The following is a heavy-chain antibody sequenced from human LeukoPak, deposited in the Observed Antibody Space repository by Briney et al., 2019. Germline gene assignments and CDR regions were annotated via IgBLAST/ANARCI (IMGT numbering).Heavy chain of an antibody. D-gene: IGHD3-10*01. CDR1: GFTFSNAW. Sequence: KPGGSLRLSCATSGFTFSNAWMNWVRQAPGKGLEWVGRIKCESEGGTTDYASPVKGRFTISRDDSKNTVYLQMNSLKPEDTAVYYCTTEYLHTSESAGDSWGQGTLVTVSS. CDR3: TTEYLHTSESAGDS. V-gene: IGHV3-15*01. CDR2: IKCESEGGTT. J-gene: IGHJ4*02.